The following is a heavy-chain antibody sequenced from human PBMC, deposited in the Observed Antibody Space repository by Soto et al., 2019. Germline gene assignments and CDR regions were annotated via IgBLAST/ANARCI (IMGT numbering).Heavy chain of an antibody. J-gene: IGHJ4*02. CDR3: AKVLSSDYNNDY. CDR1: GFIFNNFA. V-gene: IGHV3-23*01. CDR2: IDAPGITT. D-gene: IGHD4-4*01. Sequence: EVQLLQFGGGLVQPGESLRLSCAASGFIFNNFAMTWVRQAPGKGLEWVSTIDAPGITTYYADSVKGRFTVSRDNSRTTLYVHMNNLRAEDTAFYYCAKVLSSDYNNDYWGQGTLVTVSS.